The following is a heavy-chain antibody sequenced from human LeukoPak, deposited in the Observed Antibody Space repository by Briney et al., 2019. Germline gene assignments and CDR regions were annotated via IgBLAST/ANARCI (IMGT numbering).Heavy chain of an antibody. CDR3: ARGGAGYSYGYRFDY. V-gene: IGHV3-7*01. Sequence: PGGSLRLSCAASGFTFSSYWMSWVRQAPGKGLEWVANIKQDGSEKYYVDSVKGRFTISRDNAKNSLYLQMNSLRAEDTAVYYCARGGAGYSYGYRFDYWGQGTLVTVSS. CDR1: GFTFSSYW. D-gene: IGHD5-18*01. CDR2: IKQDGSEK. J-gene: IGHJ4*02.